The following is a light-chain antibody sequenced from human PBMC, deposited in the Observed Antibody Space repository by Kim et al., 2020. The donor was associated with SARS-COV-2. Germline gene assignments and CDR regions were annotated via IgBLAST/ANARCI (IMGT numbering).Light chain of an antibody. CDR2: GAS. CDR3: QQYYTTPIT. Sequence: PTSTCKSSQCVLSSANNRNYLSWHQQKPGQPPRLLIYGASSRKSGVPDRFGGSVSGTDFTLTISSLQAEDVAVYYCQQYYTTPITFGQGTRLEMK. CDR1: QCVLSSANNRNY. V-gene: IGKV4-1*01. J-gene: IGKJ5*01.